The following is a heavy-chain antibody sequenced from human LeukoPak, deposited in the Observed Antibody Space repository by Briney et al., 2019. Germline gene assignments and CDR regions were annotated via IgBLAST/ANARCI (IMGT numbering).Heavy chain of an antibody. CDR2: ISGSGDNT. J-gene: IGHJ4*02. Sequence: GGSLRLSCAASEFTFSNFAMSWVRQAPGKGLEWVSTISGSGDNTYYADSVKGRFTISRDNSKNTVSLQMNSLGTEDTAVYYCARGRNSGSFIIDYWGQGALVTVSS. D-gene: IGHD3-10*01. CDR3: ARGRNSGSFIIDY. V-gene: IGHV3-23*01. CDR1: EFTFSNFA.